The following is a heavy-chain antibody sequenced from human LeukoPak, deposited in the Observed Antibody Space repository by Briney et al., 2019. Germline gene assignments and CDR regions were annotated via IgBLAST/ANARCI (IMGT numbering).Heavy chain of an antibody. Sequence: SQTLSLTCAISGDSVSSNSAAWNWIRQSPSRGLEWLGRTYYRSKWYNDYALSVKSQITIDPDTSKNQFSLQLNSVTPEDTAMYYCARAARYSSSNNVFDYWGQGTLVTVSS. CDR3: ARAARYSSSNNVFDY. V-gene: IGHV6-1*01. J-gene: IGHJ4*02. CDR2: TYYRSKWYN. D-gene: IGHD6-13*01. CDR1: GDSVSSNSAA.